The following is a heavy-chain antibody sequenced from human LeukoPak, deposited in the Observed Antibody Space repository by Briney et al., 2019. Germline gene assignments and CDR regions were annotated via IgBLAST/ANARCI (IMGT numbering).Heavy chain of an antibody. CDR2: ISSSGSTI. J-gene: IGHJ4*02. Sequence: GGSLRLSCAASGFTFGDYYMSWIRQAPGKGLEWVSYISSSGSTIYYADSVKGRFTISRDNAKNSLYLQMTSLRAEDTAVYYCARDSHYDSSGYPDYWGQGTLVTVSS. D-gene: IGHD3-22*01. CDR3: ARDSHYDSSGYPDY. CDR1: GFTFGDYY. V-gene: IGHV3-11*04.